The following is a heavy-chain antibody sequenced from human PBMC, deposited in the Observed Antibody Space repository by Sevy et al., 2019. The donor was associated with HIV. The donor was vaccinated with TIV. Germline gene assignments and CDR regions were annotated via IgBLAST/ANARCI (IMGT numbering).Heavy chain of an antibody. V-gene: IGHV3-66*01. J-gene: IGHJ4*02. CDR2: MYSDRST. D-gene: IGHD5-18*01. Sequence: GGSLRLSCAASGFPVSSNYMSRVRQAPWKGLEWVSVMYSDRSTYHADSVKGRFTISRDNSKNTLYLQMNSLRVEDTAVYYCARGKSGYGYGLDYWGQGTLVTVSS. CDR3: ARGKSGYGYGLDY. CDR1: GFPVSSNY.